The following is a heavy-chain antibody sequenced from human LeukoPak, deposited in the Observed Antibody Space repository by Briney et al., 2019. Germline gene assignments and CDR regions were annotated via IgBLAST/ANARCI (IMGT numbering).Heavy chain of an antibody. J-gene: IGHJ4*02. CDR3: ARDQPQRGGEY. CDR1: GGSFSGYY. Sequence: KPSETLSLTCAVYGGSFSGYYWSWIRQPPGKGLEWIGEINHNGSTNYNPSLKSRVTISVDTSKNQFSLKLSSVTAADTAVYYCARDQPQRGGEYWGQGTLVTVSS. CDR2: INHNGST. V-gene: IGHV4-34*01. D-gene: IGHD3-16*01.